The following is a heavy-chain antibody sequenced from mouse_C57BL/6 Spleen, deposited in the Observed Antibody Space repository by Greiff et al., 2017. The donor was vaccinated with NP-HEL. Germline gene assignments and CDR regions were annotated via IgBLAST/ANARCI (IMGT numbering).Heavy chain of an antibody. CDR2: IWSGGST. CDR1: GFSLTSYG. D-gene: IGHD1-1*01. V-gene: IGHV2-2*01. Sequence: VQLQQSGPGLVQPSQSLSITCTVSGFSLTSYGVHWVRQSPGKGLEWLGVIWSGGSTDYNAAFISRLSISKDNSKSQVFFKMNSLQADDTAIYYFARNFPNYYGSIYFDYWGQGTTLTVSS. J-gene: IGHJ2*01. CDR3: ARNFPNYYGSIYFDY.